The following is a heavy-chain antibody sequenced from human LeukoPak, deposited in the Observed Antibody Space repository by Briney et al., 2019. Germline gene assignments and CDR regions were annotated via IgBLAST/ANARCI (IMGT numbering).Heavy chain of an antibody. D-gene: IGHD6-6*01. CDR2: IYSGGST. V-gene: IGHV3-66*01. CDR3: ARAAPQAAQSLQDYYGMDV. Sequence: AGGSLRLSCAASGFTVSSNYMSWVRQAPGKGLEWVSVIYSGGSTYYADSVKGRFTISRDDSKSTLYLQMNSLRAEDTAVYYCARAAPQAAQSLQDYYGMDVWGQGTTVTVSS. J-gene: IGHJ6*02. CDR1: GFTVSSNY.